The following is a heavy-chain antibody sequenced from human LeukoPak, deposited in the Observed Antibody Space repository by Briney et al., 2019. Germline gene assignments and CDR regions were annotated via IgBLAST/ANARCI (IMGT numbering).Heavy chain of an antibody. CDR1: GGSFSGYY. D-gene: IGHD4-23*01. J-gene: IGHJ3*02. CDR3: ARGRLPYGGKKAFDI. CDR2: INHSGST. Sequence: KTSETLSLTCAVYGGSFSGYYWSWIRQPPGKGLEWIGEINHSGSTNYNPSLKSRVTISVDTSKNQFSLKPSSVTAADTAVYYCARGRLPYGGKKAFDIWGQGTMVTVSS. V-gene: IGHV4-34*01.